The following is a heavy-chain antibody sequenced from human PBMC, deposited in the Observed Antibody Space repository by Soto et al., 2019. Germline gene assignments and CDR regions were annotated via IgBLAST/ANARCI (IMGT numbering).Heavy chain of an antibody. CDR3: ARDVGGSYPAYFDY. CDR1: GFSFSGYK. V-gene: IGHV3-21*01. Sequence: GGSLRLSCAASGFSFSGYKMNWVRQAPGKGLEWISFISSSGTYIYHADSVKGRFTISRDNAKNSVNLQMNSLRAEDTAIYYCARDVGGSYPAYFDYWGQGT. J-gene: IGHJ4*02. D-gene: IGHD1-26*01. CDR2: ISSSGTYI.